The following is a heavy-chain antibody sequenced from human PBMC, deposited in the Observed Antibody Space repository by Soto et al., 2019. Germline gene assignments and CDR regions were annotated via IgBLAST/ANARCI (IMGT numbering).Heavy chain of an antibody. CDR2: ISYDGSNK. V-gene: IGHV3-30*18. CDR3: AKDLTMIVVAPIHLSSVSGGMDV. D-gene: IGHD3-22*01. J-gene: IGHJ6*02. Sequence: GGSLSLSCAASGFTFSSYGMHWVRQAPGKGLEWVAVISYDGSNKYYADSVKGRFTISRDNSKNTLYLQMNSLRAEDTAVYYCAKDLTMIVVAPIHLSSVSGGMDVWGQGTTVTVSS. CDR1: GFTFSSYG.